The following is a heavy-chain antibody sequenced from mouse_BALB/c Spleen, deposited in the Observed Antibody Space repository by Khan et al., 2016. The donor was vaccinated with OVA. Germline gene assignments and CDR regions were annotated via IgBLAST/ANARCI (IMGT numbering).Heavy chain of an antibody. CDR2: IWNDGNT. J-gene: IGHJ4*01. V-gene: IGHV2-6-1*01. CDR3: ARQPYYHYNIMDY. CDR1: GFSLTNYG. D-gene: IGHD2-10*01. Sequence: VQLVESGPGLVAPSQSLSITCTISGFSLTNYGVHWVRQPPGKGLEWLVVIWNDGNTAYNSALNSRLTISKDNSNSQVFLKMNRHQTKDTAMYFCARQPYYHYNIMDYWGQGTSVTVSS.